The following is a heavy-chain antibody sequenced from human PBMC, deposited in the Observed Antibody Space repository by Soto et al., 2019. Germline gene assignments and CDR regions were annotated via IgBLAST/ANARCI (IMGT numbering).Heavy chain of an antibody. V-gene: IGHV3-21*01. J-gene: IGHJ4*02. CDR2: ISSSSSYI. CDR1: GFPFSSYS. D-gene: IGHD2-15*01. CDR3: ARELVRSYYFDY. Sequence: EVPLVESGGGLVKPGGSLRLSCAASGFPFSSYSMNWVGQAPGKGLGGVSSISSSSSYIYYADSVKGRFTISRDNAKNSLYLQMNSLRAEDTAVYYCARELVRSYYFDYWGQGTLVTVSS.